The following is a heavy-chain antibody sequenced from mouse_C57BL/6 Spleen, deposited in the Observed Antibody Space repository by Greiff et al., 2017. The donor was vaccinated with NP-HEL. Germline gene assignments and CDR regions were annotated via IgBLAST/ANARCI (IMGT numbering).Heavy chain of an antibody. CDR3: ARSRYGYDDGYYFDY. V-gene: IGHV1-64*01. D-gene: IGHD2-2*01. CDR1: GYTFTSYW. J-gene: IGHJ2*01. Sequence: QVQLQQPGAELVKPGASVKLSCKASGYTFTSYWMHWVKQRPGQGLEWIGMIHPNSGSTNYNEKFKSKATLTVDKSSSTAYMQLSSLTSEDSAVYYCARSRYGYDDGYYFDYWGQGTTLTVSS. CDR2: IHPNSGST.